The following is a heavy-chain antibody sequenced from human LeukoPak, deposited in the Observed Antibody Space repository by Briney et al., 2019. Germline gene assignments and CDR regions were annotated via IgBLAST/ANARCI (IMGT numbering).Heavy chain of an antibody. CDR1: GLTFNDYV. CDR2: ISGGGGST. D-gene: IGHD6-19*01. V-gene: IGHV3-23*01. CDR3: AKVEYRGWPNYYYYYVDV. Sequence: PGGSLRLSCVASGLTFNDYVMSWVRQAPGKGLEWVSVISGGGGSTYYADSVKGRFAISRDNSKNTLYLQMNSLRAEDTAVYYCAKVEYRGWPNYYYYYVDVWGKGTTVTVSS. J-gene: IGHJ6*03.